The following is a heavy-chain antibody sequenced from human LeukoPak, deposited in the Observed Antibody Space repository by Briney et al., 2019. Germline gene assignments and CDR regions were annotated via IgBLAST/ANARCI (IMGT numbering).Heavy chain of an antibody. CDR3: ARPATGYCSSAGCHWDS. CDR1: GFTFSSYG. D-gene: IGHD2-2*01. CDR2: IWYDGSNK. Sequence: PGRSLRLSCAASGFTFSSYGMHWVRQAPGKGLEWVAVIWYDGSNKYYADSVKGRFTISRDNSKNTLYLQMNSLGAQDTAVYYCARPATGYCSSAGCHWDSWGQGTLVTVSS. V-gene: IGHV3-33*01. J-gene: IGHJ4*02.